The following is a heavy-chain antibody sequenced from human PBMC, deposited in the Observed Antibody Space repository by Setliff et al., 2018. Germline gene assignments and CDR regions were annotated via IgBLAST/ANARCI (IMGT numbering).Heavy chain of an antibody. J-gene: IGHJ5*02. CDR2: ILPMFGTP. CDR1: GDSFNNYA. CDR3: ARVVDMGWFDP. V-gene: IGHV1-69*13. Sequence: ASVKVSCKASGDSFNNYAISWVRQAPGQGLEWMGGILPMFGTPAYAQKFQDRVTITADESTTTAYMELSSLRSEDTAVYYCARVVDMGWFDPWGQGTLVTVSS.